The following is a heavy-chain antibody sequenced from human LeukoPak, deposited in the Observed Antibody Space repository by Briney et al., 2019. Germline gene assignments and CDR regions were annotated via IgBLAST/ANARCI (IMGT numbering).Heavy chain of an antibody. CDR1: GFTFSTYW. V-gene: IGHV3-7*01. D-gene: IGHD1-26*01. Sequence: PGGSLRLSCAASGFTFSTYWMSWVRQAPGKGLEWVANINQGGSKENYVDSVKGRFTISRDNAKSSLYLQMNSLRAEDTAVYYCARSGWELLDPREFDYWGQGTLVTVSS. CDR3: ARSGWELLDPREFDY. CDR2: INQGGSKE. J-gene: IGHJ4*02.